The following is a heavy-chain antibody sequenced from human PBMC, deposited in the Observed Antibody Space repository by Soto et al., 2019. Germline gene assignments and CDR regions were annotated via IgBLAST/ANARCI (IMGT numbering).Heavy chain of an antibody. CDR3: ARLTPRDSWNPTPVDYFDY. D-gene: IGHD1-20*01. V-gene: IGHV2-70*11. Sequence: SGPTLVNPTQTLTLTCTFSGFSLSTSGMCVSWIRQPPGKALEWLARIDWDDDKYYSTSLETRLTISKDTSKNQVVLTMTNMDPVDTATYYCARLTPRDSWNPTPVDYFDYWGQGTLVTVSS. CDR1: GFSLSTSGMC. J-gene: IGHJ4*02. CDR2: IDWDDDK.